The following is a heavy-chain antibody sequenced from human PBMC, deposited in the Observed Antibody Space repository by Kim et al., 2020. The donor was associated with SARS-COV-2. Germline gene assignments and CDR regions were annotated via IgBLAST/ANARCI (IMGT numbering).Heavy chain of an antibody. D-gene: IGHD2-2*01. V-gene: IGHV4-59*01. CDR3: ARDRGGLYCSSTSCYRPYYYGMDV. J-gene: IGHJ6*02. CDR1: GGSISSYY. Sequence: SETLSLTCTVSGGSISSYYWSWIRQPPGKGLEWIGYIYYSGSTNYNPSLKSRVTISVDTSKNQFSLKLSSVTAADTAVYYCARDRGGLYCSSTSCYRPYYYGMDVWGQGTTVTVSS. CDR2: IYYSGST.